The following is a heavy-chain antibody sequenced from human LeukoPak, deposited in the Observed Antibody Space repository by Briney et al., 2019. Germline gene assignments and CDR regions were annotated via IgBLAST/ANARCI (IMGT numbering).Heavy chain of an antibody. V-gene: IGHV1-2*06. D-gene: IGHD1-26*01. CDR3: MRESGSYHGNDY. CDR1: EYIFTGYY. Sequence: ASVKVSCKASEYIFTGYYMHWVRQAPGQGLEWMGRINPNNGATNYAQKFQGRVTITGDTSINTAYMELSSLRSDDTAVYYCMRESGSYHGNDYWGQGTLVTVSS. CDR2: INPNNGAT. J-gene: IGHJ4*02.